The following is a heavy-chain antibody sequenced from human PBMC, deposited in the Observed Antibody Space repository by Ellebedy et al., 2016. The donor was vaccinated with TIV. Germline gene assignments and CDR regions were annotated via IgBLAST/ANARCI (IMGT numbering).Heavy chain of an antibody. D-gene: IGHD5-18*01. CDR3: ATGPYSYGWGY. Sequence: GESLKISCAASEFTFSSYWIHWVRQTPGKGLVWVSRISPDGRGTSYADSVKSRFTISRDNAKNTMYLQMNSLRAEDTAVYYCATGPYSYGWGYWGQGTLVTVSS. J-gene: IGHJ4*02. CDR2: ISPDGRGT. V-gene: IGHV3-74*01. CDR1: EFTFSSYW.